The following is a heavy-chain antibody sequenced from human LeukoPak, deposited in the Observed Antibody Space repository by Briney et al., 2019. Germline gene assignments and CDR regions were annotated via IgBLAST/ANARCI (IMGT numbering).Heavy chain of an antibody. D-gene: IGHD2-8*01. CDR1: GFSVSRNY. CDR3: AKDSDVYGIESPDASHI. J-gene: IGHJ3*02. Sequence: GGSLRLSCAASGFSVSRNYMNWVRQAPGKGLEWVSVMYIGGSTYYADSVRGRFTTSRDNSKNTLHLQMDSLRAEDTAVYYCAKDSDVYGIESPDASHIWGQGTMVTVSS. V-gene: IGHV3-66*01. CDR2: MYIGGST.